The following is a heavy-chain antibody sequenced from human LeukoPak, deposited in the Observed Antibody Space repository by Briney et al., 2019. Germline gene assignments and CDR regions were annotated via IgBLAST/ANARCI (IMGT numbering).Heavy chain of an antibody. CDR3: ARHPSYSSIDY. CDR1: GGSFSGYY. V-gene: IGHV4-59*08. Sequence: PSETLSLTCAVYGGSFSGYYWSWIRQPPGKGLEWIGYIYYSGSTNYNPSLKSRVTISVDTSKNQFSLKLSSVTAADTAVYYCARHPSYSSIDYWGQETLVTVSS. J-gene: IGHJ4*02. D-gene: IGHD6-13*01. CDR2: IYYSGST.